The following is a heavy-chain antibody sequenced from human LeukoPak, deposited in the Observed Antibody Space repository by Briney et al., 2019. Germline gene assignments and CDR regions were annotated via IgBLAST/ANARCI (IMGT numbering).Heavy chain of an antibody. CDR2: INHSGST. CDR1: GFTVSTNY. CDR3: ARGLGSGPPLNY. Sequence: PGGSLRLSCAASGFTVSTNYMNWVRQPPGKGPEWIGEINHSGSTNYNPSLKSRVTISVDTSKNQFSLKLSSVTAADTAVYYCARGLGSGPPLNYWGQGTLVTVSS. V-gene: IGHV4-34*01. D-gene: IGHD6-19*01. J-gene: IGHJ4*02.